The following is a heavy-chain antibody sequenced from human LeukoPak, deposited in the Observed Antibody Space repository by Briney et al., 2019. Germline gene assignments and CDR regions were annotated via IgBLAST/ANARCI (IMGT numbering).Heavy chain of an antibody. V-gene: IGHV1-2*06. D-gene: IGHD3-16*01. CDR1: GYTFSAYY. CDR2: INPNTGGT. J-gene: IGHJ4*02. Sequence: GASVKVSCKASGYTFSAYYIHWVRQDPGQGLEWMGRINPNTGGTDYAQRFQGRVTMTRDTSINTAYMELSRLTSDDTALYYCATNAKIGGGDTNGRPDYWGQGALVTVSS. CDR3: ATNAKIGGGDTNGRPDY.